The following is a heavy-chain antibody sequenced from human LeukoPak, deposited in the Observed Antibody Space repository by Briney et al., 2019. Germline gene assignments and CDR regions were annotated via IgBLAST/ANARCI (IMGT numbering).Heavy chain of an antibody. J-gene: IGHJ4*02. Sequence: SETLSLTCAVYGESFSGYFWNWIRQPPGKGLEWIGEINHSGSTSNHNPSLKSRVTMSVDKSKNQFSLKLSSVTAAGTAVYYCASAEPRGTIWYPYWGQGTLVTVSS. D-gene: IGHD6-13*01. CDR3: ASAEPRGTIWYPY. CDR2: INHSGSTS. V-gene: IGHV4-34*01. CDR1: GESFSGYF.